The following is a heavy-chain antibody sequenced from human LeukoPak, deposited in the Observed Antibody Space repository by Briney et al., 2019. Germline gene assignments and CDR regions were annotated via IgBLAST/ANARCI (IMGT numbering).Heavy chain of an antibody. J-gene: IGHJ4*02. D-gene: IGHD6-13*01. CDR2: IKQDGSEK. CDR3: ARGAPGIAAAGTGDY. V-gene: IGHV3-7*03. CDR1: GFTFSSYW. Sequence: GGSLRLSCAASGFTFSSYWMSWVRQAPGKGLEWVANIKQDGSEKYYVGSVKGRFTISRDNAKNSLYLQMNSLRAEDTAVYYCARGAPGIAAAGTGDYWGQGTLVTVSS.